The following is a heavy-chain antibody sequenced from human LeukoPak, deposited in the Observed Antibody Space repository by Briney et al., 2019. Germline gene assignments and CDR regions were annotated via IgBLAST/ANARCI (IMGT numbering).Heavy chain of an antibody. CDR3: AKGAWLDY. V-gene: IGHV3-23*01. Sequence: GGSLRLSCAASGFTFSTYDMSWVRQAPGKGLEWVSVIIRRDSSTYYADSVKGRFTISRDNSKNTLYLQMNSLRGEDTAVYYCAKGAWLDYWGQGTLAHVSS. CDR2: IIRRDSST. CDR1: GFTFSTYD. J-gene: IGHJ4*02.